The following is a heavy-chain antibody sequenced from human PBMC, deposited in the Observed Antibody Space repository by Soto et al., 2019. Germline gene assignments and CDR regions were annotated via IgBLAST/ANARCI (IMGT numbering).Heavy chain of an antibody. J-gene: IGHJ6*03. CDR2: INAGNGNT. CDR3: AREGPGNDFWSGYHARHYYMDV. Sequence: ASVKVSCKASGYTFTSYAMHWVRQAPGQRLEWMGWINAGNGNTKYSQKFQGRVTITRDTSASTAYMELSSLRSEDTAVYYCAREGPGNDFWSGYHARHYYMDVWGKGTTVTVSS. CDR1: GYTFTSYA. V-gene: IGHV1-3*01. D-gene: IGHD3-3*01.